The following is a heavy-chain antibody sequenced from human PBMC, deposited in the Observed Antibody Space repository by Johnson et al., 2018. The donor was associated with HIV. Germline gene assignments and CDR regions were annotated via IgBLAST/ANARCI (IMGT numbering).Heavy chain of an antibody. CDR3: ARERIAAAGLDAFDI. J-gene: IGHJ3*02. CDR2: ISYDGSNK. Sequence: QVQLVESGGGVVQPGRSLRLSCAASGFTFSSYAMHWVRQAPGKGLEWVAVISYDGSNKYYADSVKGRFTISRDNSKNMVYLQMNSLRAEDTAVYYCARERIAAAGLDAFDIWGQGTMVTVSS. D-gene: IGHD6-13*01. V-gene: IGHV3-30*03. CDR1: GFTFSSYA.